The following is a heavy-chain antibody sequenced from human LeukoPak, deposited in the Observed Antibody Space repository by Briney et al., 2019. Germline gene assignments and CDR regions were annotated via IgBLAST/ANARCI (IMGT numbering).Heavy chain of an antibody. Sequence: SETLFLTCTVSGGSISSYYWSWIRQPPGKGLEWIGCIYYSGSTNYNPSLKSRVTISVDTSRNQFSLKLSSVTAADTAVYYCARDFRGYIDYWGQGALVTVSS. J-gene: IGHJ4*02. CDR1: GGSISSYY. CDR2: IYYSGST. V-gene: IGHV4-59*01. CDR3: ARDFRGYIDY. D-gene: IGHD5-18*01.